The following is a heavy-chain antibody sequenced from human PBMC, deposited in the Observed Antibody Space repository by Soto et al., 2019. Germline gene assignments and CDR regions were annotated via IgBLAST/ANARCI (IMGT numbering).Heavy chain of an antibody. D-gene: IGHD3-10*01. Sequence: QVQLVQSGAEVKKPGSSVKVSCRASGGTFNSHTISWVRQAPGQGLEWMGGIMPMFGVTNYARKFQGRLTMTANESTTTAYMEVSSLTSDDTAVYDFAGEGVTGRRALPWRGDHYYGLDGGGQGTTVIVSS. CDR1: GGTFNSHT. V-gene: IGHV1-69*12. CDR3: AGEGVTGRRALPWRGDHYYGLDG. J-gene: IGHJ6*02. CDR2: IMPMFGVT.